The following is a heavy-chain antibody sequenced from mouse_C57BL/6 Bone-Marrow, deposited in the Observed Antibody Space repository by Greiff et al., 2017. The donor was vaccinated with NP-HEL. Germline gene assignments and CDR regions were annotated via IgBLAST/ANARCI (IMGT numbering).Heavy chain of an antibody. J-gene: IGHJ3*01. CDR2: IYPGDGDT. D-gene: IGHD1-1*01. Sequence: VQLQQSGPELVKPGASVKISCKASGYAFSSSWMNWVKQRPGKGLEWIGRIYPGDGDTNYNGKFKGKATLTADKSSSTAYMQLSSLTSEDSAVYFCARSLTTVVAKAYWGQGTLVTVSA. CDR3: ARSLTTVVAKAY. V-gene: IGHV1-82*01. CDR1: GYAFSSSW.